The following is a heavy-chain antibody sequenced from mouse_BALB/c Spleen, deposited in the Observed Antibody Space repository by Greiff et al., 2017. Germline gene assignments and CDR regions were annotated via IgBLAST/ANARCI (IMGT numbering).Heavy chain of an antibody. Sequence: DLVKPGASVKLSCKASGYTFTSYWINWIKQRPGQGLEWIVRIAPGSGSTYYNEMFKGKATLTVDTSSSTAYIQLSSLSSEDSAVYFCARYYGYAMDYWGQGTSVTVSS. CDR2: IAPGSGST. V-gene: IGHV1S41*01. D-gene: IGHD1-1*02. CDR1: GYTFTSYW. J-gene: IGHJ4*01. CDR3: ARYYGYAMDY.